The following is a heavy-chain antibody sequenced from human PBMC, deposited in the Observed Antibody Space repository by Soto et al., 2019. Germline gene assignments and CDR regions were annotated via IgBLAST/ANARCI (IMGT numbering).Heavy chain of an antibody. Sequence: GGSLRLSCAASGFTFSSYSMNWIRQAPGKGLEWVSYISSSSSYTNYADSVKGRFTISRDNAKNSLYLQMNSLRAEDTAVYYCARDQVPYSTWGQGTLVTVSS. V-gene: IGHV3-21*05. J-gene: IGHJ5*02. D-gene: IGHD6-13*01. CDR3: ARDQVPYST. CDR1: GFTFSSYS. CDR2: ISSSSSYT.